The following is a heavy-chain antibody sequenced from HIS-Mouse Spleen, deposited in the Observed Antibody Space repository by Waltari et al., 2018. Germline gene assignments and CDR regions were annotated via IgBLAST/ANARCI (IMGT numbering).Heavy chain of an antibody. V-gene: IGHV4-34*01. Sequence: QVQLQQWGAGLLKPSETLSLTCAVYGGSFSCYYWIWIRQPPGKGLEWIGEINHSGSTNYNPSLKSRVTISVDTSKNQFSLKLSSVTAADTAVYYCARMGPASGSYGDYWGQGTLVTVSS. J-gene: IGHJ4*02. CDR1: GGSFSCYY. CDR2: INHSGST. D-gene: IGHD1-26*01. CDR3: ARMGPASGSYGDY.